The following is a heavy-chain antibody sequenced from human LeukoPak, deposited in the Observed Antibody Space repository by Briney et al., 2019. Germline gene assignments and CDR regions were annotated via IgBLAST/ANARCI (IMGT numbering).Heavy chain of an antibody. V-gene: IGHV1-8*01. J-gene: IGHJ5*02. CDR2: MNPNSGNT. CDR1: GYTFTSYD. CDR3: ARGFRRILCFMVRGRGVDP. D-gene: IGHD3-10*01. Sequence: ASVKVSCKASGYTFTSYDINWVRQATGQGLEWMGWMNPNSGNTGYAQKFQGRVTMTRNTSISTAYMELSSLRSEDTAVYYCARGFRRILCFMVRGRGVDPWGQGTLVTVSS.